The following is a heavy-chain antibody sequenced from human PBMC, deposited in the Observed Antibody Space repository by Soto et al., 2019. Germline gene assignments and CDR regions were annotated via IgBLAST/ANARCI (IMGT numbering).Heavy chain of an antibody. CDR2: IYYSGST. V-gene: IGHV4-59*01. J-gene: IGHJ4*02. CDR1: GGSISSYY. D-gene: IGHD5-18*01. CDR3: AREDTAMVGFDY. Sequence: SETLSLTCTVSGGSISSYYWSWIRQPPGKGLEWIGYIYYSGSTNYNPSLKSRVTISVDTSKNQFSLKLSSVTAADTAVYYCAREDTAMVGFDYWGQGTLVTVSS.